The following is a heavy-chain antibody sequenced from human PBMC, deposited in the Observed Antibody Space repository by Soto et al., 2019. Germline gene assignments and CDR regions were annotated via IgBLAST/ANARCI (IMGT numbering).Heavy chain of an antibody. CDR3: AGRDCSGTNCYYLDYYYMDV. D-gene: IGHD2-2*01. J-gene: IGHJ6*03. V-gene: IGHV4-59*08. CDR1: GGSFSSYY. Sequence: QVQLQESGPGLVRPSETLSLTCTVSGGSFSSYYWTWIRQSPGKGLEWIGYIYYSGSTDYNPSLRGRLAISIDTSKNQFSLRLNSMTGEDTAVYYCAGRDCSGTNCYYLDYYYMDVWGKGTTVTVSS. CDR2: IYYSGST.